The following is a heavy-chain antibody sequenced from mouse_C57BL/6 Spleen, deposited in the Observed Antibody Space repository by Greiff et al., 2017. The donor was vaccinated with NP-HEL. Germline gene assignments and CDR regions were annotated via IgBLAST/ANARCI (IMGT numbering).Heavy chain of an antibody. J-gene: IGHJ2*01. Sequence: VQLQQPGAELVKPGASVKLSCKASGYTFTSYWMQWVKQRPGQGLEWIGEIDPSDSYTNYNQKFKGKATLTVDTSSSTAYMQLSSLTSEDSAVYYCATSSYEGYWGQGTTLTVSS. CDR3: ATSSYEGY. V-gene: IGHV1-50*01. CDR1: GYTFTSYW. CDR2: IDPSDSYT. D-gene: IGHD1-1*01.